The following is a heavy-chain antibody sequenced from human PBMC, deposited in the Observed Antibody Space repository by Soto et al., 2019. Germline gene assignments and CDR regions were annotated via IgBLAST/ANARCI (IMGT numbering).Heavy chain of an antibody. V-gene: IGHV1-69*06. CDR1: GGTFSSYA. J-gene: IGHJ4*02. Sequence: SVKVSCKASGGTFSSYAISWVRQAPGQGLEWMGGIIPIFGTANYAQKFQGRVTITADKSTSTAYMELSSLRSEDTAVYYCARSLSPSPSYCGGDCYSFPYYFDYWGQGTLVTVSS. CDR2: IIPIFGTA. CDR3: ARSLSPSPSYCGGDCYSFPYYFDY. D-gene: IGHD2-21*02.